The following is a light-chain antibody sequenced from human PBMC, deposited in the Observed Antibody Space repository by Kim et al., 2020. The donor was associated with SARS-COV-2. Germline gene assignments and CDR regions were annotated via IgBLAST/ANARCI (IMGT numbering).Light chain of an antibody. Sequence: DIQMTQSPSSLSASVGDRVTITCRASQSISTYLNWYQHKPGKAPQLLIYVASSLQSGVPSRFSGGGSGTDFTLTINSLQPEDLATYYCQQGYSTPLAFGGGTKVDIK. CDR1: QSISTY. J-gene: IGKJ4*01. CDR3: QQGYSTPLA. V-gene: IGKV1-39*01. CDR2: VAS.